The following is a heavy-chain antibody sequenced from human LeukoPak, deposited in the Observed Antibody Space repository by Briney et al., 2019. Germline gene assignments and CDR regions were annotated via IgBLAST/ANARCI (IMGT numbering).Heavy chain of an antibody. V-gene: IGHV1-18*01. J-gene: IGHJ4*02. CDR3: ARDSTIFGVAVFDY. CDR2: ISAYNGNT. Sequence: ASVKVSCKASGYTFTSYGISWVRRAPGQGLEWMGWISAYNGNTNYAQKLQGRVTMTTDTSTSTAYMELRSLRSDDTAVYYCARDSTIFGVAVFDYWGQGTLVTVSS. D-gene: IGHD3-3*01. CDR1: GYTFTSYG.